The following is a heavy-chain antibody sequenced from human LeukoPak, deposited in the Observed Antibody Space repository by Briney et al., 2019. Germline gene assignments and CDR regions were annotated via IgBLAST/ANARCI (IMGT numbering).Heavy chain of an antibody. Sequence: HSGGSLRLSCAASGFTFSTSWMYWVRQVPGKGLVWVSRINSDGSATSYADSVKGRFTISRDNAKNTLNLQMNSLRVEDTAVYYCARSKPYDALDIWGQGTMVTVSS. V-gene: IGHV3-74*01. J-gene: IGHJ3*02. CDR3: ARSKPYDALDI. CDR2: INSDGSAT. CDR1: GFTFSTSW.